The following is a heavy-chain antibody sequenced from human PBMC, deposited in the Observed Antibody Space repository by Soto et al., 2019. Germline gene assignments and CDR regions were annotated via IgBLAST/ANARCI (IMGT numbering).Heavy chain of an antibody. V-gene: IGHV4-39*01. CDR3: ARHIVVVVAATPVGWFDP. D-gene: IGHD2-15*01. CDR2: IYYSGRT. CDR1: CASVSSSSYY. J-gene: IGHJ5*02. Sequence: ETLSRTAPVSCASVSSSSYYWGWIRQPPGKGLEWNGSIYYSGRTYHNQSLKSRVTISVDTSKNQFSLKLSSVTAADTAVYYCARHIVVVVAATPVGWFDPWGQGTLVTVYS.